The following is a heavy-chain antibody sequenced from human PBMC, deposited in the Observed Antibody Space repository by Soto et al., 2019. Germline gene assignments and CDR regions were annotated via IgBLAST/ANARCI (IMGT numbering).Heavy chain of an antibody. Sequence: QITLKESGPPLVKPTQTLTLTCTFSGFSINSGAVGVGWIRQPPGEAPELLALIYWDDDKRYSASLKSRLTITKDTSKTQVVLTMTNMDPADTGTYYCAHRRELVFDYWGRGTLVTVSS. J-gene: IGHJ4*02. V-gene: IGHV2-5*02. D-gene: IGHD3-3*02. CDR2: IYWDDDK. CDR1: GFSINSGAVG. CDR3: AHRRELVFDY.